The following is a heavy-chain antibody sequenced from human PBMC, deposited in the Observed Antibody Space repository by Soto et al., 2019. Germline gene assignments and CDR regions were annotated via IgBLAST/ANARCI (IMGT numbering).Heavy chain of an antibody. CDR3: ARRGIGGDSFDI. V-gene: IGHV5-51*01. Sequence: PGESLKISCKGSEYRFTTYWIGWVRQMPGQGLEWVAMIYPGDSDTRYRPSFEGQVTISVDKSIGTVYLQWSSLKASDTATYYYARRGIGGDSFDIWGQGTMVTVSS. CDR1: EYRFTTYW. J-gene: IGHJ3*02. CDR2: IYPGDSDT.